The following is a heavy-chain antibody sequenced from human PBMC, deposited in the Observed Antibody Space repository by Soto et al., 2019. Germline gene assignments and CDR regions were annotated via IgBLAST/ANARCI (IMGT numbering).Heavy chain of an antibody. Sequence: GGSLRLSCAASGFTFSSYGMHWVRQAPGKGLEWVAVIWYDGSNKYYADSVKGRFTISRDNSKNTLYLQMNSLRAEDTAVYYCARSGLLWFGEKDYWGQGNLVTVSS. CDR1: GFTFSSYG. CDR3: ARSGLLWFGEKDY. J-gene: IGHJ4*02. V-gene: IGHV3-33*01. CDR2: IWYDGSNK. D-gene: IGHD3-10*01.